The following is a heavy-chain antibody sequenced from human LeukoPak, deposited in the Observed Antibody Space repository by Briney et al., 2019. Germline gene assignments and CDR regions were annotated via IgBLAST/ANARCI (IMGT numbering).Heavy chain of an antibody. J-gene: IGHJ4*02. CDR1: GYTFTSYA. D-gene: IGHD2-15*01. Sequence: GASVKVSCKASGYTFTSYAMHWVRQAPGQRLEWMGWINAGNGNTKYSQKFQGRVTITRDTSASTAYMELSSLRSEDTAVYYCARAYRYCSGGSCSTAAADFDYWGQGTLVTVSS. CDR3: ARAYRYCSGGSCSTAAADFDY. V-gene: IGHV1-3*01. CDR2: INAGNGNT.